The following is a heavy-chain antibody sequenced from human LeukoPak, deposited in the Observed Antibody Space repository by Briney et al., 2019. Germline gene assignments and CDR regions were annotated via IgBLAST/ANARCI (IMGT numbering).Heavy chain of an antibody. CDR2: IIPIFGTS. CDR1: GGTFSSYA. J-gene: IGHJ5*02. V-gene: IGHV1-69*05. Sequence: SVKVSCKASGGTFSSYAISWVRQAPGQGLEWMGGIIPIFGTSNYAQKLQGRVTMTTDTSTSTAYMELRSLRSDDTAVYYCARDLLPLSGYSSGWDSGNWFDPWGQGTLVTVSS. CDR3: ARDLLPLSGYSSGWDSGNWFDP. D-gene: IGHD6-19*01.